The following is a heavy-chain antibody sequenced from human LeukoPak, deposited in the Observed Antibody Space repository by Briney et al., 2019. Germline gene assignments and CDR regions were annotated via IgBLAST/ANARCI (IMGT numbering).Heavy chain of an antibody. Sequence: GGSLRLSCAASGFTFSTYNMNWVRQAPGKGLEWVSSISGSSSYIYYADSVKGRFSISRDNAKNSLYLQMNSLRAEATAVYYCARDLLGWELHYFDYWGQGTLVTVSS. CDR3: ARDLLGWELHYFDY. V-gene: IGHV3-21*01. D-gene: IGHD1-26*01. CDR1: GFTFSTYN. CDR2: ISGSSSYI. J-gene: IGHJ4*02.